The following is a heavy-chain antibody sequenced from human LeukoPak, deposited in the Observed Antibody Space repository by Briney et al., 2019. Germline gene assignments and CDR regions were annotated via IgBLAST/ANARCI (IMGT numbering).Heavy chain of an antibody. J-gene: IGHJ4*02. CDR1: GYTFTGYY. CDR2: ISAYNGNT. V-gene: IGHV1-18*04. CDR3: ARDQDYNWNSPQGD. Sequence: ASVKVSCKASGYTFTGYYMHWVRQAPGQGLEWMGWISAYNGNTNYAQKLQGRVTMTTDTSTSTAYMELRSLRSDDTAVYYCARDQDYNWNSPQGDWGQGTLVTVSS. D-gene: IGHD1-7*01.